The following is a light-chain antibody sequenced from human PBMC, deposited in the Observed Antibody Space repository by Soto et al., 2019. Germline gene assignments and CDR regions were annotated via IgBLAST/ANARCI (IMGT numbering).Light chain of an antibody. J-gene: IGLJ1*01. CDR3: CSYTSSATYV. Sequence: QSALIQPPSVSGSPGQSVTISCTGTSSDVGSYDYVSWYQQHPGTAPKPMIYNVTTQPSGVPDRFSGSRSGNSASLTISGLPAQDEADYSCCSYTSSATYVFVTGTKLTVL. V-gene: IGLV2-11*01. CDR2: NVT. CDR1: SSDVGSYDY.